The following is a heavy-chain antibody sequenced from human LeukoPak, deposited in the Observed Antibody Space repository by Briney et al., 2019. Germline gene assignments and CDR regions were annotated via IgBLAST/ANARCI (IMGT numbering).Heavy chain of an antibody. V-gene: IGHV4-59*01. D-gene: IGHD3-16*02. CDR1: GGSISSYY. CDR3: ARVRYDYVRGSYRYTGYYYYYMDV. J-gene: IGHJ6*03. CDR2: IYYSGST. Sequence: SETLSLTYTVSGGSISSYYWGWIRQPPGKGLEWIGYIYYSGSTNYNPSLKSRVTISVDTSKNQFSLKLSSVTAADTAVYYCARVRYDYVRGSYRYTGYYYYYMDVWGKGTTVTISS.